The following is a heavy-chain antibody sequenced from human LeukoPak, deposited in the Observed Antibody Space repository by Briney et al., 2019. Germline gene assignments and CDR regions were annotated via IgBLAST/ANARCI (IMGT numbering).Heavy chain of an antibody. CDR3: ARRGIVLGAAPVLKYSFDY. J-gene: IGHJ4*02. CDR1: GFTFSTYA. CDR2: ISGSGGST. V-gene: IGHV3-23*01. D-gene: IGHD1-26*01. Sequence: GGSLRLSCAASGFTFSTYAMSWARQAPGKGLEWVSAISGSGGSTYYADSVKGRFTISRDNSKNTLYLQMNSLSTEDTAVYYCARRGIVLGAAPVLKYSFDYWGQGTLVTVSS.